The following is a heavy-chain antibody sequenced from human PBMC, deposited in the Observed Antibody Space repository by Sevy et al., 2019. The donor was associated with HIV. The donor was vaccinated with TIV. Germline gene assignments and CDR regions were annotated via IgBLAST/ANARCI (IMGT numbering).Heavy chain of an antibody. CDR1: GYTFTGYY. V-gene: IGHV1-2*04. Sequence: ASVKVSCKASGYTFTGYYMYWVRQAPGQGLEWMGWINPNSGGTNYTQKFQGWVTMTRDTSISTAYMELSRLRYDDTAVYYCARGHLGDFWSGYYPSPPYYYYYGMDVWGQGTTVTVSS. CDR3: ARGHLGDFWSGYYPSPPYYYYYGMDV. D-gene: IGHD3-3*01. J-gene: IGHJ6*02. CDR2: INPNSGGT.